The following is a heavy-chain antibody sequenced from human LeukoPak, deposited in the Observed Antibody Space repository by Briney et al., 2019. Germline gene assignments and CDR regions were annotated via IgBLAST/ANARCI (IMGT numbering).Heavy chain of an antibody. Sequence: SPTLSLTCTVSGGSISSGGYYWSWIRQHPGKGLEWIGYIYYSGSTYYNPSLKSRVTISVDTSKNQFSLKLSSVTAADAAVYYCARSSPFYDSSGYYKDAFDIWGQGTMVTVSS. D-gene: IGHD3-22*01. CDR1: GGSISSGGYY. V-gene: IGHV4-31*03. CDR3: ARSSPFYDSSGYYKDAFDI. J-gene: IGHJ3*02. CDR2: IYYSGST.